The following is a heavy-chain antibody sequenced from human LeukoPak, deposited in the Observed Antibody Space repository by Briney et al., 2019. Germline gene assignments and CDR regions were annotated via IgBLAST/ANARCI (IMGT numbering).Heavy chain of an antibody. CDR1: GFNFSTNG. D-gene: IGHD3-10*01. V-gene: IGHV3-33*01. J-gene: IGHJ2*01. CDR2: IWFDGSNK. Sequence: PGRSLRLSCEASGFNFSTNGMHWVRQAPGKGMEWEALIWFDGSNKHYADSVKGRFTVSRDNSKNTMYLQMNSLKAEDTAVYYCARVVSYYGSAYRLLDLWGRGTLVTVSS. CDR3: ARVVSYYGSAYRLLDL.